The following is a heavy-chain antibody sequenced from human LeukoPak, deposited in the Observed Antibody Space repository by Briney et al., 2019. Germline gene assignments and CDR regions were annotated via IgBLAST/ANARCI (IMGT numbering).Heavy chain of an antibody. J-gene: IGHJ4*02. D-gene: IGHD4-17*01. Sequence: PGGSLRLSCAASGFTFSNYAMTWVRQAPGKGLEWVSTISGSGGSTYYADSVKGRFTISRDNSKNTLYLQMNSLRAEDTAVYYCAKGNDYGDFDYWGQGTLVTVSS. CDR1: GFTFSNYA. CDR2: ISGSGGST. CDR3: AKGNDYGDFDY. V-gene: IGHV3-23*01.